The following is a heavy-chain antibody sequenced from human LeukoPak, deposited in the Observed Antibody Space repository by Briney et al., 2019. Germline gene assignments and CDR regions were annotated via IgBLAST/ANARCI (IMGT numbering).Heavy chain of an antibody. CDR1: GYTFTING. Sequence: ASVKVSCKASGYTFTINGISWVRQAPGRGPEWMGWISANSGDTIYAEKFHGRVTLTRDTSTGTAYMESNSLTYDDTAVYYCARDRWYAFDYWGQGTLVTVSS. CDR3: ARDRWYAFDY. J-gene: IGHJ4*02. V-gene: IGHV1-18*01. D-gene: IGHD6-13*01. CDR2: ISANSGDT.